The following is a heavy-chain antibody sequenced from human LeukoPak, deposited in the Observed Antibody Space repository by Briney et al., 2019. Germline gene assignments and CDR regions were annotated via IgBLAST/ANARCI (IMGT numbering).Heavy chain of an antibody. J-gene: IGHJ4*02. V-gene: IGHV4-34*01. Sequence: SETPSLTCAVYGGSFSGYYWSWIRQPPGKGLEWLGEINHSGSTNYNPSLKSRVTISVDTSKNQFSLKLSSVTAADTAVYYCARGGGYSYGPNHFDYWGQGTLVTVSS. CDR1: GGSFSGYY. CDR2: INHSGST. CDR3: ARGGGYSYGPNHFDY. D-gene: IGHD5-18*01.